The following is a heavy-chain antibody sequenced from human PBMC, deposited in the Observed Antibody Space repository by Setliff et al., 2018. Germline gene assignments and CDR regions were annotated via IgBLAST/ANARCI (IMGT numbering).Heavy chain of an antibody. CDR2: IYYSGGT. CDR3: ARSLGSGSYWNSRPFYSDY. V-gene: IGHV4-59*08. CDR1: GGSISSYY. Sequence: SETLSLTCTVSGGSISSYYWSWIRQPPGKGLEWIGYIYYSGGTNYNPSLKSRVTISVDASKNQFSLKVNSVTAADTAVYYCARSLGSGSYWNSRPFYSDYWGQGTLVTVSS. D-gene: IGHD3-10*01. J-gene: IGHJ4*02.